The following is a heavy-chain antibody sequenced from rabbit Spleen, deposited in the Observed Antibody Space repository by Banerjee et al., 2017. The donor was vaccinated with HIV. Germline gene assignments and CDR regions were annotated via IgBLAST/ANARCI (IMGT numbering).Heavy chain of an antibody. J-gene: IGHJ2*01. D-gene: IGHD1-1*01. CDR3: ARNYVNVFDP. V-gene: IGHV1S40*01. Sequence: QSLEESGGDLVKPGASLTLTCTASGVSFSTSNYICWVRQAPGKGLEWIACIDTSDGDTDYANWPKGRFTISKASSTTVTLKMTSLTAADTATYFCARNYVNVFDPWGPGTLVTVS. CDR1: GVSFSTSNY. CDR2: IDTSDGDT.